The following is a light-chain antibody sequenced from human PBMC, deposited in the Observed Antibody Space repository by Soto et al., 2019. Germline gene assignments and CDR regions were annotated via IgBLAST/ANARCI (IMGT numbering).Light chain of an antibody. CDR2: DAS. CDR3: QQRGNLYT. J-gene: IGKJ2*01. Sequence: EIVVTQSPATLSLSLGERATLSCRASQSVGDYLAWYQQQPGQPPRLLISDASNRAAGIPARFSGSGSGTDFTLTISSLEPEDFAVYYCQQRGNLYTFGQGTKLEIK. CDR1: QSVGDY. V-gene: IGKV3-11*01.